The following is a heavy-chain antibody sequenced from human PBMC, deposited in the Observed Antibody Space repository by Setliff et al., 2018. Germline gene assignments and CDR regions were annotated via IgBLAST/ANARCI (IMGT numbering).Heavy chain of an antibody. CDR2: ISAYTGNT. CDR3: SRLVRYCTTTTCQRASGAEF. CDR1: GYTFTSSG. V-gene: IGHV1-18*01. Sequence: GASVKVSCKASGYTFTSSGITWVRQAPGQGLEWMGWISAYTGNTNYAQKLQGRVTMTTDTSTGTAYMELRSLTSDDTAVYYCSRLVRYCTTTTCQRASGAEFWGQGTLVTVSS. J-gene: IGHJ1*01. D-gene: IGHD2-8*01.